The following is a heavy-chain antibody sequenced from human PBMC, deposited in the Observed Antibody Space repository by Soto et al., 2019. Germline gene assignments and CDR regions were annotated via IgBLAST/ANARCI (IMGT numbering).Heavy chain of an antibody. CDR1: GGSISSGGYY. CDR2: IYYSGST. V-gene: IGHV4-31*03. D-gene: IGHD6-13*01. CDR3: ARSGDSSSWYWFDP. Sequence: SETLSLTCTVSGGSISSGGYYWSWIRQHPGKGLEWIGYIYYSGSTYYNPSLKSRVTISVDTSKNQFSLKLSSVTAADTAVYYRARSGDSSSWYWFDPWGQGTLVTVSS. J-gene: IGHJ5*02.